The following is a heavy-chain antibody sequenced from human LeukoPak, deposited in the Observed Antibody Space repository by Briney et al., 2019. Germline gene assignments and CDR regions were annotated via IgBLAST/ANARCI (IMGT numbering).Heavy chain of an antibody. D-gene: IGHD2-15*01. J-gene: IGHJ4*02. CDR1: GYTFTSYG. CDR2: ISAYNGNT. Sequence: ASVKVSCKASGYTFTSYGISWVRQAPGQGLEWMGWISAYNGNTNYAQKLQGRVTMTTDTSTSTAYMELRSLRSDDTAVYYCARDTLLGYCSGGSCYSEDYWGRGTLATVSS. CDR3: ARDTLLGYCSGGSCYSEDY. V-gene: IGHV1-18*01.